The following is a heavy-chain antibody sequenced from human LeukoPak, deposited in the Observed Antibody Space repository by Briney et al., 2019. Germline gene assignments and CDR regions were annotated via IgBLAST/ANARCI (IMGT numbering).Heavy chain of an antibody. Sequence: GGSLRLSCAASGFTFSSYEMNWVRQAPGKGLEWVSSISSSSSYIYYADSVKGRFTISRDNAKNSLYLQMDSLRAEDTAVYYCARDRVDIVATISPDFDYWGQGTLVTVSS. J-gene: IGHJ4*02. CDR1: GFTFSSYE. CDR3: ARDRVDIVATISPDFDY. V-gene: IGHV3-21*01. D-gene: IGHD5-12*01. CDR2: ISSSSSYI.